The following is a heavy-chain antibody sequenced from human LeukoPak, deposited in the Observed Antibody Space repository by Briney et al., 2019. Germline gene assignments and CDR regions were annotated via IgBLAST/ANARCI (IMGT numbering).Heavy chain of an antibody. CDR3: ARVHLYSSSWYGIDY. CDR1: GGSISSYY. V-gene: IGHV4-59*01. CDR2: IYYSGST. D-gene: IGHD6-13*01. J-gene: IGHJ4*02. Sequence: SETLSLTCTVSGGSISSYYWSWIRQPPGKGLEWIGYIYYSGSTNYNPSLKSRVTMLVDTSKNQFSLKLSSVTAADTALYYCARVHLYSSSWYGIDYWGQGTLVTVSS.